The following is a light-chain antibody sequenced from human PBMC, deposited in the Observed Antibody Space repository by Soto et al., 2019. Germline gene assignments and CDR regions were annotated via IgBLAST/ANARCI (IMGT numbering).Light chain of an antibody. V-gene: IGKV1-6*01. CDR2: AAS. J-gene: IGKJ4*01. Sequence: QMTRSPSALSASGGVRVSIACGASQGITDDLGWYQQNPGKAPKLLIYAASSLQSGVPSRFSGSAPGPDFTIPISSLQPEDCATYYCLQDYAYPLTFGEGPKVDI. CDR1: QGITDD. CDR3: LQDYAYPLT.